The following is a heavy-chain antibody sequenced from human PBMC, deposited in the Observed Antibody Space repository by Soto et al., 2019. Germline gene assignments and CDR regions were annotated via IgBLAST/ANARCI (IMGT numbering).Heavy chain of an antibody. CDR2: FYYTRST. V-gene: IGHV4-31*03. CDR1: GASISSGNYY. J-gene: IGHJ4*02. CDR3: AGAREEAGGPFDS. Sequence: QVQLQESGPGLVKPSQTLSLTCSVSGASISSGNYYWSWILQHPGKGMEWIGYFYYTRSTYYNPSVRSRFTLSDDMSKTHFSLRLSYVSAAETAVVYGAGAREEAGGPFDSWGQGTLVTFSS. D-gene: IGHD1-26*01.